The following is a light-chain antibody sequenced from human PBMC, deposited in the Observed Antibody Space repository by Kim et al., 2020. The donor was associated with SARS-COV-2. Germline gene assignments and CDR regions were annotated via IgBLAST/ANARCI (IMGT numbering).Light chain of an antibody. CDR3: NSRDSSNSHWV. CDR2: GKN. CDR1: SLRSYY. J-gene: IGLJ3*02. Sequence: SSELTQDPAVSVALGQTVRITCQGDSLRSYYASWYQQKPGRAPVLVIYGKNNRPSGIPDRFSGSSSANTASLTITGAKAEDEAVYYCNSRDSSNSHWVFG. V-gene: IGLV3-19*01.